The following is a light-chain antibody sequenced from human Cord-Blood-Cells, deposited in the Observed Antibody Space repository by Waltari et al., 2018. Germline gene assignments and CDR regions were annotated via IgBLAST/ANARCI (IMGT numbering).Light chain of an antibody. CDR3: QQYDNLIT. CDR2: DAS. CDR1: QDISNY. J-gene: IGKJ5*01. Sequence: DIQMTQSPSSLSASVGDRVTITCQASQDISNYLNWYQQKPGKAPKPLIYDASNLETGVPSRFSGSGSGTDFTFTISSLQPEDIATYYCQQYDNLITFGQGTRLEIK. V-gene: IGKV1-33*01.